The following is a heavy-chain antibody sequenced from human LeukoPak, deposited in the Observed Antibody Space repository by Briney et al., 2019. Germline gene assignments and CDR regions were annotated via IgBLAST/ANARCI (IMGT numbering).Heavy chain of an antibody. J-gene: IGHJ6*03. CDR2: ISSSGSTI. Sequence: PGGSLRLSCAASGFTFSGYSMNWVRQAPGKGLEWVSYISSSGSTIYYADSVKGRFTISRDNVKNSLYLQMNSLRAEDTAVYYCARGVGYCSGGSCYLGYYYYYMDVWGKGTTVTISS. V-gene: IGHV3-48*04. CDR1: GFTFSGYS. D-gene: IGHD2-15*01. CDR3: ARGVGYCSGGSCYLGYYYYYMDV.